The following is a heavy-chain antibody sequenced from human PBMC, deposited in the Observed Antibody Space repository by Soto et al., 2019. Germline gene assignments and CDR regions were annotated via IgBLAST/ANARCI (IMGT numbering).Heavy chain of an antibody. Sequence: SETLSLTCTVSGGSISSYYWSWIRQPPGKGLEWIGYIYYSGSTNYNPSLKSRVTISVDTSKNQFSLKLSSVTAADTAVYYCARDRGVVVPAAIVENDGMDVWGQGTTVTVSS. D-gene: IGHD2-2*02. CDR3: ARDRGVVVPAAIVENDGMDV. CDR2: IYYSGST. CDR1: GGSISSYY. V-gene: IGHV4-59*12. J-gene: IGHJ6*02.